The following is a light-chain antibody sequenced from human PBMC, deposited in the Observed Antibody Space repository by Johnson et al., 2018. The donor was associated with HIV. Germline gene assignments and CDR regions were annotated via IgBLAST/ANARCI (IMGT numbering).Light chain of an antibody. CDR1: NSNIGNNY. J-gene: IGLJ1*01. CDR2: EST. V-gene: IGLV1-51*02. CDR3: GTWDSRLNVYL. Sequence: QSLLTQPPSVSAAPGQKVTISCSGSNSNIGNNYVSWYQQLPGTAPKLLIYESTNRPSGIPDRFYGSKSGTSATLGISGLQTGDEADYYCGTWDSRLNVYLFGPGTKVTVL.